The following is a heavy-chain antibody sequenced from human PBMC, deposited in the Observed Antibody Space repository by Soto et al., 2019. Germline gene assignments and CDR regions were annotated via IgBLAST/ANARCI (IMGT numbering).Heavy chain of an antibody. Sequence: GGSLRLSCVASGFSFIGYWMHWVRQRPGKGLAWVSNIYGDGTGTYADSVKGRFTISRDDAKSTIYLQMNSLRAEDTAVYYCARDQVPGLDAFDIWGQGTMVTVSS. CDR3: ARDQVPGLDAFDI. J-gene: IGHJ3*02. CDR1: GFSFIGYW. V-gene: IGHV3-74*01. CDR2: IYGDGTGT.